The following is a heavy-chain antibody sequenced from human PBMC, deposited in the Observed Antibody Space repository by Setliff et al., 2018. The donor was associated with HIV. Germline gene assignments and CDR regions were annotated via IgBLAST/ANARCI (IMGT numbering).Heavy chain of an antibody. CDR1: GYTFTNYA. J-gene: IGHJ4*03. Sequence: ASVKVSCKASGYTFTNYAIHWVRQAPGQRLEWMGWINSNNGGTKYAQNFQGRVTMTRDTSITTAYMELSRLISDDTAVYYCAREERYYDGKGALDYWGPGTTVTVSS. D-gene: IGHD3-22*01. CDR2: INSNNGGT. V-gene: IGHV1-2*02. CDR3: AREERYYDGKGALDY.